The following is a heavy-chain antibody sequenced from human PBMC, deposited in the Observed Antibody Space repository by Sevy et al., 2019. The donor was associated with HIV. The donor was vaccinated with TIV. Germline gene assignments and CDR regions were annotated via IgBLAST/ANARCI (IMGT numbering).Heavy chain of an antibody. CDR3: ARLLWFGELDARYGMDV. CDR2: IKQDGSEK. D-gene: IGHD3-10*01. J-gene: IGHJ6*04. CDR1: GFTFSSYW. V-gene: IGHV3-7*01. Sequence: GGSLRLSCAASGFTFSSYWMSWVRQAPGKGLEWVANIKQDGSEKYYVDSVKGRFTISRDNAKNSLYLQMNSLRAEDTAVYSCARLLWFGELDARYGMDVWGKGPTVTVSS.